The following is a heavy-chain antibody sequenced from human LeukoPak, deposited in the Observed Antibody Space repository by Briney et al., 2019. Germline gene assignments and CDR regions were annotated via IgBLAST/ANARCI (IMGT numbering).Heavy chain of an antibody. CDR2: IYYSGNT. V-gene: IGHV4-39*01. CDR1: GGSIRSSSYF. Sequence: PSETLSLTCTVSGGSIRSSSYFWGWIRQSPGKGLESIGTIYYSGNTHYNPSLKGRVTISEDTSKNQFFLKLNSVTAADTALYYCAMQSVRVDKTVVAFDIWGQGTMVTVS. CDR3: AMQSVRVDKTVVAFDI. D-gene: IGHD3-22*01. J-gene: IGHJ3*02.